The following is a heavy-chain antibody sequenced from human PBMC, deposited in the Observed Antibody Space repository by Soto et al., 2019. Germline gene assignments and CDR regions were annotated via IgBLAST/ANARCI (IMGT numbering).Heavy chain of an antibody. D-gene: IGHD1-26*01. CDR2: ISGGGGSA. CDR3: AKDPSRTTTNRNFDF. Sequence: PVGSLRLSCVGSGFTFSSYAMSWVRQAPGKGLEWVSAISGGGGSAYHADSVKGRFTISRDNSKNTLYLQMNSLRVEDTAVYYCAKDPSRTTTNRNFDFWGQGTLVTVSS. CDR1: GFTFSSYA. V-gene: IGHV3-23*01. J-gene: IGHJ4*02.